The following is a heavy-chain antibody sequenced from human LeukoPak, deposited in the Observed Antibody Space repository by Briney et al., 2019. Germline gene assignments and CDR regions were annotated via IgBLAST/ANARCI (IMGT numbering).Heavy chain of an antibody. J-gene: IGHJ4*02. CDR1: GYTFTGYY. Sequence: ASVKVSCKASGYTFTGYYMHWVRQAPGQGLEWMGWINPNSGGTNYAQKFQGRVTMTRDTSISTAYMELSRLRSDDTAVYYCARDGDHRYYYDSSGYYRQYFDYWGQGTLVTVSS. D-gene: IGHD3-22*01. CDR2: INPNSGGT. CDR3: ARDGDHRYYYDSSGYYRQYFDY. V-gene: IGHV1-2*02.